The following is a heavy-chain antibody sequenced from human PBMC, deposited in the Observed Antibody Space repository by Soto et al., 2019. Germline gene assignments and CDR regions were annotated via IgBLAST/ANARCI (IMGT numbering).Heavy chain of an antibody. Sequence: QVQLVESGGGVVQPGRSLRLSCAASGFTFSSYGMHWVGQAPGKGLEWVAVISYDGSNKYYADSVKGRFTISRDNSKNTLYLQMSSLRAEDTAVYYCAKWGCSGGSCYDYYYYGMDVWGQGTTVTVSS. CDR3: AKWGCSGGSCYDYYYYGMDV. CDR1: GFTFSSYG. D-gene: IGHD2-15*01. V-gene: IGHV3-30*18. J-gene: IGHJ6*02. CDR2: ISYDGSNK.